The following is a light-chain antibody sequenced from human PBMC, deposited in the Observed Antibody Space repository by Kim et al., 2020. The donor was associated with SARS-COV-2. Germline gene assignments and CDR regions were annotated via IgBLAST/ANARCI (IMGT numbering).Light chain of an antibody. CDR2: AAS. J-gene: IGKJ4*01. Sequence: DIQLTQSPSSLSASIGDRVTITCRAIQGIANKLAWFQQKPGKAPKSLIYAASNLQSGVPSKFSGSGSGTDFTLTISSLQPGDFATYYCQHYYNYPLTFGGGTKVDIK. V-gene: IGKV1-16*02. CDR1: QGIANK. CDR3: QHYYNYPLT.